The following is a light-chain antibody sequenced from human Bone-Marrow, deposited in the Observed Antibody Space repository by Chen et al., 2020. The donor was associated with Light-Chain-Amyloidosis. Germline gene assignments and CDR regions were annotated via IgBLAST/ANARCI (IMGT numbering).Light chain of an antibody. J-gene: IGKJ4*01. V-gene: IGKV3-20*01. Sequence: IVLTQTPGTLTLSPGEGANLPCRASQTISSNYLTWYQQKFGQAPRLLIYGSSSRATGIPDRFTGSGSGTDCTLTINRLEPEDFAMYYCQQYGTSPLTFGGGTKVEIK. CDR2: GSS. CDR1: QTISSNY. CDR3: QQYGTSPLT.